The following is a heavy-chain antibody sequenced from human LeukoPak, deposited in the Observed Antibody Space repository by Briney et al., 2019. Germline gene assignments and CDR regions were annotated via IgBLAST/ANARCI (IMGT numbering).Heavy chain of an antibody. CDR1: GFTFSSYA. J-gene: IGHJ4*02. V-gene: IGHV3-23*01. CDR2: ISGSGGST. Sequence: PGGSLRLSCAASGFTFSSYAMSWVRQAPGKGLEWVSAISGSGGSTYYADSVKGRFTISRDNSKNTLYLQMNSLRAEDTAVYYCAKDLLHQQLVILFDYWGQGTLVTVSS. CDR3: AKDLLHQQLVILFDY. D-gene: IGHD6-13*01.